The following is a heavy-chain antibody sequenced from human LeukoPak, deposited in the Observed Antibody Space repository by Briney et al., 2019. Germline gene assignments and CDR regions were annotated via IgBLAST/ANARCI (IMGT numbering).Heavy chain of an antibody. CDR2: IRSKANSYAT. D-gene: IGHD6-25*01. V-gene: IGHV3-73*01. CDR1: GFTFSGST. CDR3: TSPYSSGVY. J-gene: IGHJ4*02. Sequence: GGSLRLSCAASGFTFSGSTIHWVRQASGKGLEWVGRIRSKANSYATAYAASVKGRFTISRDDSKNTAYLQMNSLKTEDTAVYYCTSPYSSGVYWGQGTLVTVSS.